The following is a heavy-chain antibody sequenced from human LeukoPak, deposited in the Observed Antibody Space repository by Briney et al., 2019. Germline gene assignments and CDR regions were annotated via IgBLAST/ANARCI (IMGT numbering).Heavy chain of an antibody. D-gene: IGHD6-19*01. J-gene: IGHJ4*02. V-gene: IGHV3-30*18. CDR2: ISYDGSNK. Sequence: GGSLRLSCAASGFTFRSYGMRWVRQAPGKGLEWVAVISYDGSNKYYADSVKDRFTISRDNSKKTLYLQMNSLRAEDTAVYYFAKYAHSSCLSDYWGQGTLVTVSS. CDR1: GFTFRSYG. CDR3: AKYAHSSCLSDY.